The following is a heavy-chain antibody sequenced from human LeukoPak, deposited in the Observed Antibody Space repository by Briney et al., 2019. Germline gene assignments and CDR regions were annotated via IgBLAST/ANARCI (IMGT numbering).Heavy chain of an antibody. J-gene: IGHJ4*02. Sequence: PGGSLRLSCAASGFAFTNYGMSWVRQAPGKGLEWVSAISGSGGSTNYAESVKGRFTISRDNAKNSLYLQMNSLRAEDTAVYYCARNYGDYVDYWGQGTLVTVSS. CDR2: ISGSGGST. D-gene: IGHD4-17*01. CDR3: ARNYGDYVDY. CDR1: GFAFTNYG. V-gene: IGHV3-23*01.